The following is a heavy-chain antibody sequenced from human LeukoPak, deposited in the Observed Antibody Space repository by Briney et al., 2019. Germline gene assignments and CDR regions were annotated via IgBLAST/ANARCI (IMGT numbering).Heavy chain of an antibody. CDR1: GFTFSTYG. J-gene: IGHJ4*02. D-gene: IGHD3-10*01. Sequence: GGSLRLSCAASGFTFSTYGMYWVRQAPGKGLEWAALIWNDGSKKYYADSVKGRFTISKDNSKNTLYLQMNSLRAEDTAVYYCAKNVLLWFGIDYWGQGTLVTVSS. V-gene: IGHV3-33*06. CDR3: AKNVLLWFGIDY. CDR2: IWNDGSKK.